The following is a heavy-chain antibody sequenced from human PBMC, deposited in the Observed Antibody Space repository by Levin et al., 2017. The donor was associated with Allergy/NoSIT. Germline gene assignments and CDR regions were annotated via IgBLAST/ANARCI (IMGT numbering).Heavy chain of an antibody. Sequence: GESLKISCKASGYTFTHYWIGWVRQMPGKGLEWMGIIGPTNSDTRHSPSFEGQVSISVDNSITTAYLQWSSLKASDTAMYYCVRLESSAYYYVVYWGQGTLLTVSS. D-gene: IGHD3-22*01. V-gene: IGHV5-51*01. CDR1: GYTFTHYW. CDR3: VRLESSAYYYVVY. J-gene: IGHJ4*02. CDR2: IGPTNSDT.